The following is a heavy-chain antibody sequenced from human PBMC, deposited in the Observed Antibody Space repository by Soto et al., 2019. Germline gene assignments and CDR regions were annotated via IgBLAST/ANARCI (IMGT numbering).Heavy chain of an antibody. V-gene: IGHV1-18*01. J-gene: IGHJ6*02. CDR2: ISTYNGDT. CDR3: AREGVAPYYYYGMDV. CDR1: GYTFTSSG. D-gene: IGHD5-12*01. Sequence: ASVKVSCKASGYTFTSSGISWVRQAPAQALEWMGWISTYNGDTNYAQTFQGRVTMTTDTSTSTVHMEVRSLRSDDTAVYYCAREGVAPYYYYGMDVWGQGTPVTVSS.